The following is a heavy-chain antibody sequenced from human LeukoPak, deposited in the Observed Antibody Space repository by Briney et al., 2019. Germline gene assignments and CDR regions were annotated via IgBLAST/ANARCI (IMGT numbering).Heavy chain of an antibody. D-gene: IGHD3-10*01. CDR2: IIAYKGNT. Sequence: ASVKVSCKASGSTFSTYGISWVRQAPGQELEWMGWIIAYKGNTYYAQKLQGRVTMTTDTSTSTAYMELKRLRSDDTAIYYCARDLYYYGSASYYDVFDVWGQGTMVTVSS. J-gene: IGHJ3*01. CDR1: GSTFSTYG. CDR3: ARDLYYYGSASYYDVFDV. V-gene: IGHV1-18*01.